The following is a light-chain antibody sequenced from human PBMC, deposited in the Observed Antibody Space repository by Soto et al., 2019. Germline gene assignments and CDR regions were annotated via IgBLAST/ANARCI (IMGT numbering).Light chain of an antibody. CDR1: SSDVGSYNL. CDR2: EGS. J-gene: IGLJ1*01. Sequence: QSVLTHPASVSGSPRQSITIPCTGTSSDVGSYNLVSWYQQHPGKAPKLMIYEGSKRPSGVSNRSSGPKSGNTASLTISGLQAEDEADYYCCSYAGSSTFFYVLGTGTKGTV. V-gene: IGLV2-23*03. CDR3: CSYAGSSTFFYV.